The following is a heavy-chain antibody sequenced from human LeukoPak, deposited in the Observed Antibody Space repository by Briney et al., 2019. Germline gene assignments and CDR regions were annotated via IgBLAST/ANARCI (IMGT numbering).Heavy chain of an antibody. D-gene: IGHD6-19*01. V-gene: IGHV3-43*02. CDR3: VRDTGSGWDFDY. Sequence: GGSLRLSCAASGFTFNAYAIHWVRQAPGKGLEWDSLVKGDGVTTDYANSVKGRFTVSRDNSKNSLYLQMSNLRTEDTALYYCVRDTGSGWDFDYWGQGTLVTVSS. J-gene: IGHJ4*02. CDR1: GFTFNAYA. CDR2: VKGDGVTT.